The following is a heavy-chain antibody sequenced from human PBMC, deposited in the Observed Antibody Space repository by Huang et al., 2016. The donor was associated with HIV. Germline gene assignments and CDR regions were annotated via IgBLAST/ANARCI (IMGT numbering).Heavy chain of an antibody. D-gene: IGHD3-3*01. CDR2: MRYDGNNY. V-gene: IGHV3-30*02. Sequence: QVQLVESGGGVVQPGGSLRLSCTASGFTFGSCGMHWVRQAQGKGLEWVAFMRYDGNNYYYADSVRGRFTISRDNSKDTLYLQMNRLRPDDSAVYYCAKDLTYTFGRHFDYWGRGTLVTVSS. CDR1: GFTFGSCG. CDR3: AKDLTYTFGRHFDY. J-gene: IGHJ4*02.